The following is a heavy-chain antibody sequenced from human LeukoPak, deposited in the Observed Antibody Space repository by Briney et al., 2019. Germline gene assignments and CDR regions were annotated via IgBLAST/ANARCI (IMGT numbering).Heavy chain of an antibody. V-gene: IGHV4-39*01. Sequence: SETLSLTCTVSGDSISSSTYYWDWIRQPPGKGLEWIGSISYTRNTYYNPSLRSRVTISVDTSKNQFSLKLTTVTAADTAVYYCARRVVPVAILAWFDPWGQGTLVTVSS. CDR3: ARRVVPVAILAWFDP. CDR1: GDSISSSTYY. J-gene: IGHJ5*02. D-gene: IGHD2-2*02. CDR2: ISYTRNT.